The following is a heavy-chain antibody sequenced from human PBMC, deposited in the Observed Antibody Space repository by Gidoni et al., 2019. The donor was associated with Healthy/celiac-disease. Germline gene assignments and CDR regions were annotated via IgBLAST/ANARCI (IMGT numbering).Heavy chain of an antibody. V-gene: IGHV3-7*01. CDR2: IKQDGSEK. CDR3: ASGYSGSYYPDWYYFDY. D-gene: IGHD1-26*01. Sequence: EVQLVESGGGLVQPGGSLRLSCAASGFTFSSYWMSWVRQAPGKGLEWVANIKQDGSEKYYVDSVKGRFTISRDNAKNSLYLQMNSLRAEDTAVYYCASGYSGSYYPDWYYFDYWGQGTLVTVSS. CDR1: GFTFSSYW. J-gene: IGHJ4*02.